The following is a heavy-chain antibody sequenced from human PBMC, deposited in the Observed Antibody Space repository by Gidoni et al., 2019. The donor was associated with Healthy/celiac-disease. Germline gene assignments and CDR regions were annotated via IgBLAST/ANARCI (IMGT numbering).Heavy chain of an antibody. V-gene: IGHV3-33*01. J-gene: IGHJ4*02. CDR1: GFTFSSYG. CDR3: AAGYSSGWYDPSVDY. Sequence: QVQLVESGGGVVQPGRSLRPSCPASGFTFSSYGMHWVRQAPGKGLEWVAVIWYDGSNKYYADSVKGRFTISRDNSKNTLYLQMNSLRAEDTAVYYCAAGYSSGWYDPSVDYWGQGTLVTVSS. CDR2: IWYDGSNK. D-gene: IGHD6-19*01.